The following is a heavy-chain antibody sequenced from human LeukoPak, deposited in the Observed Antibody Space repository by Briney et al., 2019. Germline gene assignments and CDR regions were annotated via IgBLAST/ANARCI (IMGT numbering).Heavy chain of an antibody. J-gene: IGHJ4*02. CDR2: ISGSGGST. CDR1: GFTFSSYG. Sequence: GGSLRLSCAASGFTFSSYGMSWVRQAPGKGLEWVSAISGSGGSTYYADSVKGRFTISRDNSKNTLYLQMNSLRAEDTAVYYCAKDWEMATIYFDYWGQGTLVTVSS. CDR3: AKDWEMATIYFDY. V-gene: IGHV3-23*01. D-gene: IGHD5-24*01.